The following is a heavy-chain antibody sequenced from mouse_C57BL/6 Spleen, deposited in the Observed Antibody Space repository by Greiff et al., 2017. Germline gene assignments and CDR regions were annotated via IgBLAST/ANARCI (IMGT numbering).Heavy chain of an antibody. Sequence: QVQLQQSGPELVKPGASVKISCKASGYAFSSSWLNWVKQRPGKGLEWIGRIYPGDGDTNYNGKFKGKATLTADKASSTAYMQRRSLTSEDSAVYFCATVDWYFDVWGTGTTVTVSS. V-gene: IGHV1-82*01. CDR3: ATVDWYFDV. J-gene: IGHJ1*03. CDR2: IYPGDGDT. CDR1: GYAFSSSW.